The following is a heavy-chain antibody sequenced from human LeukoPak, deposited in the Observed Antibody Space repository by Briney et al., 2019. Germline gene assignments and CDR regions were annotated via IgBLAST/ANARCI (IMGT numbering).Heavy chain of an antibody. CDR1: GYTFTGYY. D-gene: IGHD3-22*01. CDR2: INPNSGGT. V-gene: IGHV1-2*02. J-gene: IGHJ6*03. CDR3: ARALYYYDSSGSYYYYYYYMDV. Sequence: ASLKVSCKASGYTFTGYYMHWVRQAPGQGLEWTGWINPNSGGTNYAQKFQGRVTMTRDTSISTAYMELSRLRSDDTAVYCCARALYYYDSSGSYYYYYYYMDVWGKGTTVTVSS.